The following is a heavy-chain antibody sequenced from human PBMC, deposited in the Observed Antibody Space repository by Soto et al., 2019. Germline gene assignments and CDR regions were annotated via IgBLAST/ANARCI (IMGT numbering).Heavy chain of an antibody. CDR1: GGSIISSSYY. Sequence: QVQLQESGPGLVKPSETRSLTCTVSGGSIISSSYYWGWIRQPPGKGLQRIGNYYNSRATYYNPSERSRVTMTADTSKKQFARRLGSVAAADTAVYCCAGLFDDGANSGHAFYIWGPGTMVNLSS. D-gene: IGHD4-17*01. J-gene: IGHJ3*02. CDR2: YYNSRAT. CDR3: AGLFDDGANSGHAFYI. V-gene: IGHV4-39*01.